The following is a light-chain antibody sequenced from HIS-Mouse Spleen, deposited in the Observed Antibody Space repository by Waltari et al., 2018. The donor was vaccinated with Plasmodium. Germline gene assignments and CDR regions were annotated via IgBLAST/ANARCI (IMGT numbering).Light chain of an antibody. CDR1: QGVSSY. V-gene: IGKV3-11*01. CDR2: DAS. J-gene: IGKJ4*01. CDR3: QQRSNWPPLT. Sequence: EILFTQSPATLSLSPGERATLPCRASQGVSSYLAWYQQKPGQAPRLLIYDASNRATGIPARFSGSGSGTDFTLTISSLEPEDFAVYYCQQRSNWPPLTFGGGTKVEIK.